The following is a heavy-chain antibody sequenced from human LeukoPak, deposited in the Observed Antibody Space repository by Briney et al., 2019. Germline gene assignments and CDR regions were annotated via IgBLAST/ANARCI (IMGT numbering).Heavy chain of an antibody. CDR2: IIPIFGTA. J-gene: IGHJ6*02. CDR1: GYTFTSNY. D-gene: IGHD3-9*01. V-gene: IGHV1-69*13. Sequence: SVKVSCKASGYTFTSNYIHWVRQAPGQGLEWMGGIIPIFGTANYAQKFQGRVTITADESTSTAYMELSSLRSEDTAVYYCASATYCDILTGYYMSYYYGMDVWGQGTTVTVSS. CDR3: ASATYCDILTGYYMSYYYGMDV.